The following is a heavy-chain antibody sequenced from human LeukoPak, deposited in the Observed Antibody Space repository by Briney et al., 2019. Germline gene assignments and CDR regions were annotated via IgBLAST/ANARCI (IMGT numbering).Heavy chain of an antibody. V-gene: IGHV1-46*01. Sequence: EASVKVSCKASGYTFTSYYMHWVRQAPGQALEWMGIINPSGGSTSYAQKFQGRVTMTRDTSTSTVYMELSSLRSEDTAVYYCARVAYRDGYNRGDAFDIWGQGTMVTVSS. CDR1: GYTFTSYY. D-gene: IGHD5-24*01. CDR2: INPSGGST. CDR3: ARVAYRDGYNRGDAFDI. J-gene: IGHJ3*02.